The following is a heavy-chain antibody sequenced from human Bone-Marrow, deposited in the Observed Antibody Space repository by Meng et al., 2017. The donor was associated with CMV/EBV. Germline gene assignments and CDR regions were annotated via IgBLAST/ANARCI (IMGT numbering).Heavy chain of an antibody. CDR1: GGTFSSYA. CDR3: AREVDIGYYFDY. D-gene: IGHD5-12*01. Sequence: SVKVSCKASGGTFSSYAISWVRQAPGQGLEWMGGIIPIFGTANYAQKFQGRVTITTDESTSTAYMELSSLRSEDTAVYYCAREVDIGYYFDYWGQGTLGTVSS. CDR2: IIPIFGTA. J-gene: IGHJ4*02. V-gene: IGHV1-69*05.